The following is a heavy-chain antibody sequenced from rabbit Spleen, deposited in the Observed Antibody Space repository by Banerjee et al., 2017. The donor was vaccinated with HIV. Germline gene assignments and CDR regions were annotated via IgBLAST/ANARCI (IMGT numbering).Heavy chain of an antibody. J-gene: IGHJ4*01. CDR3: ARDDGSYDYIDVYFNL. CDR2: IWTGSSGST. CDR1: GFSFSSSYY. D-gene: IGHD6-1*01. V-gene: IGHV1S45*01. Sequence: QEQLEESGGGLVKPEGSLTLTCKASGFSFSSSYYMCWVRQAPGKGLEWIGCIWTGSSGSTYYASWAKGRFTCSKASSTTVTLQMTSLTAADTATYFCARDDGSYDYIDVYFNLWGPGTLVTVS.